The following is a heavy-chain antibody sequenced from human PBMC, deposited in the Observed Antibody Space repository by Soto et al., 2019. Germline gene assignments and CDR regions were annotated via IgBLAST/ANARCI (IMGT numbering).Heavy chain of an antibody. D-gene: IGHD6-6*01. CDR2: IKSKTDGGTT. CDR3: AAAPSPSSPIHYFDY. CDR1: GFTFSNAW. V-gene: IGHV3-15*01. Sequence: GGSLRLSCAASGFTFSNAWMSWVRQAPGKGLEWVGRIKSKTDGGTTDYAAPVKGRFTISRDDSKNTLYLQMNSLKTEDTDLYYGAAAPSPSSPIHYFDYWGQGTLVTVSS. J-gene: IGHJ4*02.